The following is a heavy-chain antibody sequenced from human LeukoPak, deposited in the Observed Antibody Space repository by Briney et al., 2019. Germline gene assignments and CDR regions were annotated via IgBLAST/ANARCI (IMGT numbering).Heavy chain of an antibody. D-gene: IGHD3-3*01. CDR3: ARGSLRFLVQSDAFDI. CDR1: GDSVSGYY. V-gene: IGHV4-59*08. CDR2: THHSGNT. J-gene: IGHJ3*02. Sequence: SETLSLTCIVSGDSVSGYYWNWIRQPPGKGLEWIGYTHHSGNTLYNPSLKSRVTTSVDTSKNQFSLSLSSVTAADTAVYYCARGSLRFLVQSDAFDIWGQGTMVTVSS.